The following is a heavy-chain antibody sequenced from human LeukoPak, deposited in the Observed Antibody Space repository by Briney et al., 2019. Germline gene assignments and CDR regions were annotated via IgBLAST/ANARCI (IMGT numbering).Heavy chain of an antibody. V-gene: IGHV3-21*01. CDR3: AIDLVSTMVRGVLFDY. Sequence: GGSLRLSCAASGFTFSSYSMNWVRQAPGKGLEWVSSISSSSSYIYYADSVKGRFTISRDNAKNSLYLQMNSLRAEDTAVYYCAIDLVSTMVRGVLFDYWGQGTLVTVSS. J-gene: IGHJ4*02. D-gene: IGHD3-10*01. CDR2: ISSSSSYI. CDR1: GFTFSSYS.